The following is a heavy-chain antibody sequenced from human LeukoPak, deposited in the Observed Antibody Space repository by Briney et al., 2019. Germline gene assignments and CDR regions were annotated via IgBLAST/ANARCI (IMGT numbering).Heavy chain of an antibody. D-gene: IGHD3-10*01. Sequence: ASVKVSCKASGYTFTSYDINWVRQATGQGLEWMGWMNPNSGNTGYAQKFQGRVTITRNTSISTAYMELSSVRSEDTAVYYCARAPRITMVRGVIYWFDPWGQGTLVTVSS. CDR2: MNPNSGNT. J-gene: IGHJ5*02. V-gene: IGHV1-8*03. CDR1: GYTFTSYD. CDR3: ARAPRITMVRGVIYWFDP.